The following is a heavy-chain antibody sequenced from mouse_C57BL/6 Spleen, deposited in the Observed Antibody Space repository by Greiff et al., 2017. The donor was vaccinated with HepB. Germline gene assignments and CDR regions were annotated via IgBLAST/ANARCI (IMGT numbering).Heavy chain of an antibody. V-gene: IGHV1-55*01. CDR1: GYTFTSYW. J-gene: IGHJ2*01. CDR3: ARDCGSGYGGDY. CDR2: IYPGSGST. Sequence: VQLQQPGAELVKPGASVKMSCKASGYTFTSYWITWVKQRPGQGLEWIGDIYPGSGSTNYNEKFKSKATLTVDTSSSTAYMQLNSLTSEDSAVYCCARDCGSGYGGDYWGQGTTLTVSS. D-gene: IGHD1-1*01.